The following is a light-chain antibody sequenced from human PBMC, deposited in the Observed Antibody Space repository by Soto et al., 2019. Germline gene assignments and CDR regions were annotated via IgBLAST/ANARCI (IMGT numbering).Light chain of an antibody. V-gene: IGKV1-39*01. Sequence: DIQMTQSPSSVSASVGDRVTLTCRASQSIGRFLNWYQQKPGKAPALLIFAASSLQSGVPSRFSGSGSGTDFTLTISGLQPEDFATYYCQQSYSPPPITFGQGTRLEIK. CDR2: AAS. J-gene: IGKJ5*01. CDR1: QSIGRF. CDR3: QQSYSPPPIT.